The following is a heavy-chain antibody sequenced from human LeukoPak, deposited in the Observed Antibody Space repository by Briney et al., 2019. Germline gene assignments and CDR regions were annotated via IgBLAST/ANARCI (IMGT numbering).Heavy chain of an antibody. Sequence: PSETLSLTCAAYGVTFSDYYRSWIRQPPGKGLEWIGEINHSGSTNYNPSLKSRVTISVDTCKNPFSLKLSSVTAADTAVYYCARGGIIIVVPAAKGYAVDIWGQGTMVTVSS. V-gene: IGHV4-34*01. CDR1: GVTFSDYY. CDR2: INHSGST. CDR3: ARGGIIIVVPAAKGYAVDI. J-gene: IGHJ3*02. D-gene: IGHD2-2*01.